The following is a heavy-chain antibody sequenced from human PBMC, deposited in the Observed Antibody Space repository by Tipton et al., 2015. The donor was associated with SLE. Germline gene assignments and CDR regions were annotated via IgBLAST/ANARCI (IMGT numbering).Heavy chain of an antibody. CDR1: GGSISTNNYY. CDR2: TYYSGST. Sequence: TLSLTCTVSGGSISTNNYYWGWGWIRQSPGKGLEWIGTTYYSGSTYYNPSLKSRVTISVDTSKNQFSLKLSSVTAADTAVYYCARRPTVTSTGDWFDPWGQGTLVTVSS. CDR3: ARRPTVTSTGDWFDP. V-gene: IGHV4-39*01. D-gene: IGHD4-17*01. J-gene: IGHJ5*02.